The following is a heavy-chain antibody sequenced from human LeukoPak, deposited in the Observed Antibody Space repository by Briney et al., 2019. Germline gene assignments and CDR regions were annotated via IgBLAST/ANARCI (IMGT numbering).Heavy chain of an antibody. Sequence: GGSLRLSCTASGVTISSYAMLWVRQAPGKGLEYVSAISSNGGSTYYANSVKGRFTISRDNSKNTLYLQVGSLRGEDMAVYYCARSSTTSCYDFWGRGTLVTVSS. CDR1: GVTISSYA. J-gene: IGHJ4*02. D-gene: IGHD2-2*01. CDR2: ISSNGGST. V-gene: IGHV3-64*01. CDR3: ARSSTTSCYDF.